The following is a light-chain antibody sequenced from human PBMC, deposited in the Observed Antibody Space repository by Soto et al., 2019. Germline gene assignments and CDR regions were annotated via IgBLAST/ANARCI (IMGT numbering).Light chain of an antibody. J-gene: IGKJ5*01. CDR1: QSVSSSY. V-gene: IGKV3-20*01. CDR2: GAS. Sequence: EIVLTQSPGTLSLSPGERATLSCRAIQSVSSSYLAWYQQKSGQAPRLLIYGASNRATGIPDRFSGSGSGTDFTLTISRLEPEDFAVYYCQQYGSSPPITFGQGTRLEI. CDR3: QQYGSSPPIT.